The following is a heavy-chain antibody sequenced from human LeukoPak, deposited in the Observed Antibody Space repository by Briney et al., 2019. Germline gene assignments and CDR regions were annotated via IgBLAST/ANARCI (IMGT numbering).Heavy chain of an antibody. J-gene: IGHJ4*02. V-gene: IGHV1-69*06. D-gene: IGHD1-1*01. CDR2: IIPIFGTA. CDR3: ARRKVERRLGAFDY. CDR1: GGTFSSYA. Sequence: GGSVKVSCKASGGTFSSYAISWVRQAPRQGLEWMGGIIPIFGTANYAQKFQGRVTITADKSTSTAYMELSSLRSEDTAVYYCARRKVERRLGAFDYWGQGTLVTVSS.